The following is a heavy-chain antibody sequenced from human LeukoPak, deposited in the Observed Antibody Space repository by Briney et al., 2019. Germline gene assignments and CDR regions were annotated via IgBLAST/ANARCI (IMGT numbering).Heavy chain of an antibody. CDR2: IGVCNGNT. Sequence: ASVKVSCKASGYTFTRYGISWVRQAPGQGLEWMGWIGVCNGNTNYAQKLQGRVTMTTHTSTSTAYTELRSLISDDTAVYYCARDHGLFAELTYWGQGTLVTVSS. V-gene: IGHV1-18*01. CDR3: ARDHGLFAELTY. D-gene: IGHD3-10*02. CDR1: GYTFTRYG. J-gene: IGHJ4*02.